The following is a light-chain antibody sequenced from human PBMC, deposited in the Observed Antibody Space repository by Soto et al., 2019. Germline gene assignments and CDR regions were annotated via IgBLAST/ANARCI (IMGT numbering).Light chain of an antibody. CDR3: QQYNNWPHT. CDR1: QSVSSK. Sequence: EIVMTQSPATLSVSTGERATLSCRASQSVSSKLAWFQQKPGQAPSLLIYGVSTRATGVPVRFSGSGSGTEFTLTINSLQSEDFAVYYCQQYNNWPHTFGQGTKVDNK. J-gene: IGKJ2*01. V-gene: IGKV3-15*01. CDR2: GVS.